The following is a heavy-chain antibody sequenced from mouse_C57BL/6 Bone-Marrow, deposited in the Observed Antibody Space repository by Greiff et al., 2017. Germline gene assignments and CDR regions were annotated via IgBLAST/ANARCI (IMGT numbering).Heavy chain of an antibody. CDR3: ARGVYYGSSPYAMDY. CDR2: IYPGSGNT. CDR1: GYSFTSYY. V-gene: IGHV1-66*01. Sequence: VQLQESGPALVKPGASVKISCKASGYSFTSYYIHWVKPRPGQGLEWIGWIYPGSGNTKYNEKFKGKATLTADTSSSTAYMQLSSLTSEDSAVYYCARGVYYGSSPYAMDYWGQGTSVTVSS. J-gene: IGHJ4*01. D-gene: IGHD1-1*01.